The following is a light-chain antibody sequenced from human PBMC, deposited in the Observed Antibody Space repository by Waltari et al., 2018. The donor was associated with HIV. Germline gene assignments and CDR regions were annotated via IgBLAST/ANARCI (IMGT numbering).Light chain of an antibody. CDR2: GAS. Sequence: ENVLTQSPGTLSLSPGERATLSCRASQSVISNYFAWYQQKPGQPPRLLNYGASARATGIPDRFRCSGSGTDFTLTISRLEPEDSAVYYCQQYVSSPTFGQGTKVEIK. CDR3: QQYVSSPT. J-gene: IGKJ1*01. CDR1: QSVISNY. V-gene: IGKV3-20*01.